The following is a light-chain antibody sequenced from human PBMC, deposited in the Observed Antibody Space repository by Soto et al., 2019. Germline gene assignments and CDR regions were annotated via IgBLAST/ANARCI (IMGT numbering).Light chain of an antibody. V-gene: IGLV2-14*01. CDR1: SSDVGGYNY. J-gene: IGLJ3*02. Sequence: QSALTQPASVSGSPGQSITISCTGTSSDVGGYNYVSWYQQHPGKAPKLMIYEVSNRPSGVSNRFSGSKSGNTASLTISGLQADDEADYYCSSSTSSSTRVFGGGTKLTVL. CDR3: SSSTSSSTRV. CDR2: EVS.